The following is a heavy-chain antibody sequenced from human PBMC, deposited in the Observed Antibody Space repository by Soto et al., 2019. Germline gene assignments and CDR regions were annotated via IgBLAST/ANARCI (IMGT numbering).Heavy chain of an antibody. CDR3: ARGGDYYDSSGYYSY. D-gene: IGHD3-22*01. Sequence: QVQLVQSGAEVKKPGASVKVSCKASGYTFTSYAMHWVRQAPGQRLEWMGWINAGNGNTKYSQKFQGRVTITRDTSASTADMELSSLRSEDTAVYYCARGGDYYDSSGYYSYWGQGTLVTVSS. V-gene: IGHV1-3*01. CDR1: GYTFTSYA. CDR2: INAGNGNT. J-gene: IGHJ4*02.